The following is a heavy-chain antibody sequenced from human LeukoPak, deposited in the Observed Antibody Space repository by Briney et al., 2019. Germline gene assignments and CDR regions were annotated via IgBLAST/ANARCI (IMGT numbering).Heavy chain of an antibody. Sequence: GGSLRLSCAASGVSFSRYWMSWVRQAPGKGLEWVASIKEDRSEKYYVDSVKGRFTISRDNAKNSLYLQMNSLRAEDTALYYCARDEGLSWFDPWGQGTPVIVSS. D-gene: IGHD2/OR15-2a*01. V-gene: IGHV3-7*01. J-gene: IGHJ5*02. CDR2: IKEDRSEK. CDR3: ARDEGLSWFDP. CDR1: GVSFSRYW.